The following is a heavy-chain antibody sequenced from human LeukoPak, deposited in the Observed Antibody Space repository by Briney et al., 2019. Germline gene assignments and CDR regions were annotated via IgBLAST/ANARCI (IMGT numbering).Heavy chain of an antibody. V-gene: IGHV4-59*01. CDR2: IYYSGST. CDR1: GGSLSNYE. J-gene: IGHJ6*03. D-gene: IGHD5-24*01. Sequence: PSETLSLTCTVSGGSLSNYEWSSSRQPPGKGLEWIGYIYYSGSTNYNPSLKSRVTISVDTSKNQFSLKLSSVTAEDTAVYHCARASSGQRRDGNNYYYYYYMDVWGKGTTVTVSS. CDR3: ARASSGQRRDGNNYYYYYYMDV.